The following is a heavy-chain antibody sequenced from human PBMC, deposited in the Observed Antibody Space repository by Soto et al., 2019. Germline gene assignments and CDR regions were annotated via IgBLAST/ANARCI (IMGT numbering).Heavy chain of an antibody. CDR2: IFYSGST. V-gene: IGHV4-31*03. CDR1: GGSINSGGYY. CDR3: ARGYSEAGYSSSWVFDY. D-gene: IGHD6-13*01. J-gene: IGHJ4*02. Sequence: QVQLQESGPGLVKPAQTLSLICTFSGGSINSGGYYWNCIRQHPGKGLEWIGYIFYSGSTYYNPFLRSRVNISADPSENQFTPNLSSVTAADTAVYFCARGYSEAGYSSSWVFDYWGQGTLGNVSS.